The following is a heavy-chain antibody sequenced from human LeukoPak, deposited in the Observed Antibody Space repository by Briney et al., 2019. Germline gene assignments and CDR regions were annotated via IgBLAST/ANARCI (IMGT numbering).Heavy chain of an antibody. Sequence: SETLSLTCTVSGGSISSRSYYWGWIRQPPGKGLEWIGNIYYSGSTYYSPSLKSRVTISVDTSKNHFSLELNSVTAADTALYYCARVHSSGYNIYNWFDPWGQGTLVTVSS. D-gene: IGHD6-19*01. CDR3: ARVHSSGYNIYNWFDP. J-gene: IGHJ5*02. CDR2: IYYSGST. CDR1: GGSISSRSYY. V-gene: IGHV4-39*07.